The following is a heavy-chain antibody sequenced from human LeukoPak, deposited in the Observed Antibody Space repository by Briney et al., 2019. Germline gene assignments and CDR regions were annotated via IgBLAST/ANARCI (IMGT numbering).Heavy chain of an antibody. CDR2: ISSSSAYI. J-gene: IGHJ5*02. CDR1: GFTFSSYS. Sequence: GGSLRLSCAASGFTFSSYSMNWVHQAPGKGLEWVSSISSSSAYIYYADSVKGRFTISRDNAENSLYLQMNSLRAEDTAVYYCAAAAPGTDWLDPWGQGTLVTVSS. V-gene: IGHV3-21*01. CDR3: AAAAPGTDWLDP. D-gene: IGHD6-13*01.